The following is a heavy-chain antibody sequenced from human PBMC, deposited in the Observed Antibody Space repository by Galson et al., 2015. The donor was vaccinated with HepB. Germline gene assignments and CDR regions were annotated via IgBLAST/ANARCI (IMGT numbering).Heavy chain of an antibody. D-gene: IGHD6-13*01. V-gene: IGHV1-2*02. CDR2: INPNSGGT. CDR3: AKSPRQQLVLFDY. Sequence: SVKVSCKASGYTFTGYYMHWVRQAPGQGLEWMGWINPNSGGTNYAQKFQGRVTMTGDTSISTAYMELSRLRSDDTAVYYCAKSPRQQLVLFDYWGQGTLVTVSS. J-gene: IGHJ4*02. CDR1: GYTFTGYY.